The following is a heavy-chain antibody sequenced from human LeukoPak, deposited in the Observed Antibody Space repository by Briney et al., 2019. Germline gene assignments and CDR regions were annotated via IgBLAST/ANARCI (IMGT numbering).Heavy chain of an antibody. Sequence: GGSLRLSCAASGFTFTNYAMSWVRQAPGKGLEWVSGISDSGGSTYYADSVKGRFTISRDNSKNTLYLQMNSLRAEDTAVYYCARDSIGFTFDYWGQGTLVTVSS. J-gene: IGHJ4*02. CDR1: GFTFTNYA. V-gene: IGHV3-23*01. CDR2: ISDSGGST. D-gene: IGHD2/OR15-2a*01. CDR3: ARDSIGFTFDY.